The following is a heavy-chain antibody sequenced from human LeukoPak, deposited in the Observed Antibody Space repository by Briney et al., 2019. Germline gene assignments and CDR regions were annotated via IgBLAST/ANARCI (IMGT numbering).Heavy chain of an antibody. J-gene: IGHJ5*02. CDR1: GGSMNSYY. CDR3: ARDQEGPWFDP. Sequence: SETLSLTCTVSGGSMNSYYWSWIRRPAGKGLEWIGRIYSSGSTNYNPSLKSRVTMSVDTSKNQFSLKLTSVTAADTAVYYCARDQEGPWFDPWGQGTLVIVSS. CDR2: IYSSGST. V-gene: IGHV4-4*07.